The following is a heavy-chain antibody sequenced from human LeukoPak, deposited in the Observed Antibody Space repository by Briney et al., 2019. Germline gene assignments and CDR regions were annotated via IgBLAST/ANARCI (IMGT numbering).Heavy chain of an antibody. J-gene: IGHJ5*02. D-gene: IGHD2-2*01. Sequence: PSETLSPTCTVSGGSITSYYWSWIRQPPGKGLEWIGNIYNSGSTNYNPSLKSRVTISVDTPKNQFSLKLSSVTAADTAVYYCATQCQLLSFEWFDPWGQGTLVTVSS. CDR1: GGSITSYY. CDR3: ATQCQLLSFEWFDP. CDR2: IYNSGST. V-gene: IGHV4-59*08.